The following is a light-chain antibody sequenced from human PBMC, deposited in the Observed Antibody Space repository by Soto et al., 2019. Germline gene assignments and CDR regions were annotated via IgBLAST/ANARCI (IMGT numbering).Light chain of an antibody. CDR3: QQRSNWPLT. CDR2: DAS. J-gene: IGKJ4*01. CDR1: QSVNNY. Sequence: EIVLTQSPATLSLSPGERATLSCRASQSVNNYLAWYQQKPGQAPRLLIYDASNRAAGIPARFSGSGSGTDFTLTISSLEPEDFAVSYCQQRSNWPLTFGGGTKVEIK. V-gene: IGKV3-11*01.